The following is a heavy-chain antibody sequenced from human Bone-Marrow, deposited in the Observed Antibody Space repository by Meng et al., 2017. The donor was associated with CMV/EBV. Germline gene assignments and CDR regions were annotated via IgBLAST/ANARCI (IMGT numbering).Heavy chain of an antibody. D-gene: IGHD1-1*01. CDR2: IRQDGGDI. Sequence: GGSLRLSCAASGFTFSSVWMSWVRQAPGQGLEWVASIRQDGGDIHYVDSVKGRFTISRDNAKNSLYLQMNSLRAEDTAVYYCAREPDNLDYWGQGTLVTVSS. CDR3: AREPDNLDY. CDR1: GFTFSSVW. V-gene: IGHV3-7*01. J-gene: IGHJ4*02.